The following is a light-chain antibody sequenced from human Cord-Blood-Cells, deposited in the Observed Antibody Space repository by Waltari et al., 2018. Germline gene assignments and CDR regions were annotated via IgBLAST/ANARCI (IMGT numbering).Light chain of an antibody. CDR2: AAS. CDR1: QGISSY. CDR3: QQLNSYPREFT. V-gene: IGKV1-9*01. Sequence: DIQLTQSPSFLSASVGDRVTITCRASQGISSYFAWYQQKPGKAPKLLIYAASTLQSGVPSRFSGSGSGTEFTLTISSLQPEDFATYYCQQLNSYPREFTFGPGTKVDIK. J-gene: IGKJ3*01.